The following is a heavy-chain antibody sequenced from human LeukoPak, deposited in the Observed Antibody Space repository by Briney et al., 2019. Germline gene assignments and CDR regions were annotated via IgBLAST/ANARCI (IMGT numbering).Heavy chain of an antibody. CDR3: ATKRGYSYGSPH. D-gene: IGHD5-18*01. J-gene: IGHJ4*02. CDR2: IIPIFGTA. V-gene: IGHV1-69*13. Sequence: APVKVSCKASGGTFSSYAISWVRQAPGQGLEWMGGIIPIFGTANYAQKFQGRVTITADESTSTAYMELSSLRSEDTAVYYCATKRGYSYGSPHWGQGTLVTVSS. CDR1: GGTFSSYA.